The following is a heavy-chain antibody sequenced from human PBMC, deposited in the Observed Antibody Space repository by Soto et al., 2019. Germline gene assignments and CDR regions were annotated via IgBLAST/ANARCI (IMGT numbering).Heavy chain of an antibody. Sequence: QVQLQESGPGLVKPSQTLSLTCTVSGGSISSGGYYWSWIRQHPGKGLEWIGYIYYSGSTYYNPSLKRRVTISVDTSKNQFSLKLSSVTAADTAVYYCASTYSNPNSNWFDPWGQGTLVTVSS. CDR3: ASTYSNPNSNWFDP. V-gene: IGHV4-31*03. J-gene: IGHJ5*02. CDR2: IYYSGST. CDR1: GGSISSGGYY. D-gene: IGHD4-4*01.